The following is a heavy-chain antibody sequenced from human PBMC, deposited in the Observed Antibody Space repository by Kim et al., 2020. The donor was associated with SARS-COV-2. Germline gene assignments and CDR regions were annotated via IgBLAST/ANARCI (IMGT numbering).Heavy chain of an antibody. CDR1: GGSISSYY. V-gene: IGHV4-4*07. CDR3: AREFVAKYYDFWSGDYDAFDI. CDR2: IYTSGST. J-gene: IGHJ3*02. D-gene: IGHD3-3*01. Sequence: SETLSLTCTVSGGSISSYYWSWIRQPAGKGLEWIGRIYTSGSTNYNPSLKSRVTMSVDTSKNQFSLKLSSVTAADTAVYYCAREFVAKYYDFWSGDYDAFDIWGQGTMVTVSS.